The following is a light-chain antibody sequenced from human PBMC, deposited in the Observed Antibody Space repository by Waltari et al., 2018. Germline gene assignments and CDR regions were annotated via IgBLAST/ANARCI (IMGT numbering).Light chain of an antibody. CDR1: SSHIGNYY. V-gene: IGLV1-51*01. J-gene: IGLJ2*01. CDR2: DNN. Sequence: QSVLTQPPSASAAPGQKVTIPCSGSSSHIGNYYVSWYHQFPGAAPKLLIYDNNKRPSGIPDRFAASKSGTSATLGITGLQIGDEADYYCATWDNSLSEVVFGGGTKVTVL. CDR3: ATWDNSLSEVV.